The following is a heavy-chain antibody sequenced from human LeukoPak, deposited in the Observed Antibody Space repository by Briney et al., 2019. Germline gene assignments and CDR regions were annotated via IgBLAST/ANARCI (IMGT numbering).Heavy chain of an antibody. CDR1: GGSFSGYY. V-gene: IGHV4-34*01. CDR2: INHSGST. Sequence: SETLSLTCAVYGGSFSGYYWSWIRQPPGKGLDWLGEINHSGSTNYNPSLKSRVTISRHTSKNQFSLKLSSVTAADTAVYYCARGRRSYYNCGMDVWGQGTTVTVSS. CDR3: ARGRRSYYNCGMDV. J-gene: IGHJ6*02.